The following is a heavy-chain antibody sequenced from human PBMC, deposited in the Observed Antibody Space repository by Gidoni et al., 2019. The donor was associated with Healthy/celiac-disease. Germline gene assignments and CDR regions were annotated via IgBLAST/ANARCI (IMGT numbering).Heavy chain of an antibody. CDR2: ISGSGGST. Sequence: EVQLLESGGGLVQPGGSLRLSCAASGFTFSSYAMSWVRQAPGKGLEWVSAISGSGGSTYYADSVKGRFTIARDNSKNTLYLQMNSLRAEDTAVYYCAKDLEHIVVVTAVFDYWGQGTLVTVSS. V-gene: IGHV3-23*01. D-gene: IGHD2-21*02. CDR3: AKDLEHIVVVTAVFDY. J-gene: IGHJ4*02. CDR1: GFTFSSYA.